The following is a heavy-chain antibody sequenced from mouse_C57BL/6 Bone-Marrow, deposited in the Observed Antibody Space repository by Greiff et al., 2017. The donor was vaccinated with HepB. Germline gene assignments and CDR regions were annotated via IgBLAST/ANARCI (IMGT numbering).Heavy chain of an antibody. Sequence: QVQLQQPGAELVMPGASVKLSCKASGYTFTSYWMHWVKQRPGQGLEWIGEIDPSDSYTNYNQKFKGKSTLTVDKSSSTAYMQLSSLTSEDSAVYYCAREGIYYSNYDFAYWGQGTTLTVSS. CDR2: IDPSDSYT. CDR3: AREGIYYSNYDFAY. J-gene: IGHJ2*01. D-gene: IGHD2-5*01. V-gene: IGHV1-69*01. CDR1: GYTFTSYW.